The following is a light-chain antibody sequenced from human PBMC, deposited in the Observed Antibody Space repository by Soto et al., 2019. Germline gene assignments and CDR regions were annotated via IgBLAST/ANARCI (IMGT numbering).Light chain of an antibody. J-gene: IGLJ2*01. CDR2: VNS. CDR3: QSYDSSLSGVV. V-gene: IGLV1-40*01. CDR1: SSNIGAGYN. Sequence: QSVLTQPPSVSGAPGQRVTISCTGSSSNIGAGYNVHWYQQLPGTAPKLLIYVNSNRPSGVPDRFSGSKSGTSASVAITGLQAEDEADYYCQSYDSSLSGVVFGGGTKLTVL.